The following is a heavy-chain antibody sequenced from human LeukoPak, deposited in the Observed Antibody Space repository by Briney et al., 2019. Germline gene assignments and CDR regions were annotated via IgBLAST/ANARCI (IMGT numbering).Heavy chain of an antibody. CDR3: AKDNGGNSGDDY. CDR2: IRSKTDGGAT. D-gene: IGHD4-23*01. Sequence: GGSLRLSCAASGFTFTNAWVNWVRQSPGRGLEWVARIRSKTDGGATHYAAPVKDRFTISRDNSKNTLYLQMNSLRAEDTAVYYCAKDNGGNSGDDYWGQGTLVTVTS. J-gene: IGHJ4*02. CDR1: GFTFTNAW. V-gene: IGHV3-15*01.